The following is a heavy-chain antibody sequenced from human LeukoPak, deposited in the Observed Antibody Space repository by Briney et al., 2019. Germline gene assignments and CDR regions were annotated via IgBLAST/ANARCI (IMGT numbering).Heavy chain of an antibody. CDR2: IYYSGST. V-gene: IGHV4-59*01. J-gene: IGHJ4*02. CDR3: AWGGSTHTHFDY. Sequence: SEILSLTCTVSGGSISSYYWSWIRQPPGKGLEWIGYIYYSGSTNYNPSLKSRVTISVDTSKNQFSLKLSSVTAADTAVYYCAWGGSTHTHFDYWGQGTLVTVSS. D-gene: IGHD3-16*01. CDR1: GGSISSYY.